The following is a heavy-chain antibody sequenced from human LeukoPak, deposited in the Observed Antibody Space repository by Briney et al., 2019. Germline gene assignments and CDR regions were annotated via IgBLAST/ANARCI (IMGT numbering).Heavy chain of an antibody. CDR2: INRDGSST. Sequence: GGSLRLSCVASGFTFSTYWMHWVRQAPGKGLVWVSRINRDGSSTIYADSVKGRFTISRDNAKNTVYLQMNSLRAEDTAVYYCARDLAKGTNCYGYWGQGTLGTVSS. CDR3: ARDLAKGTNCYGY. V-gene: IGHV3-74*01. J-gene: IGHJ4*02. D-gene: IGHD2-2*01. CDR1: GFTFSTYW.